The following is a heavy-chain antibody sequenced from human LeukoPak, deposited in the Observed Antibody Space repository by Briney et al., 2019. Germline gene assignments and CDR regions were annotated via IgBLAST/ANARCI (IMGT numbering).Heavy chain of an antibody. Sequence: PGGSLRLSCAASGFTFSSYSMNWVRQAPGKGLEWVSSISSSSSYIYYADSVKGRFTVSRDNAKNTLYLQMDSLRAEDTAVYYCARAGGSTVSHSDYWGQGTLVTVSS. CDR3: ARAGGSTVSHSDY. D-gene: IGHD4-17*01. J-gene: IGHJ4*02. V-gene: IGHV3-21*01. CDR1: GFTFSSYS. CDR2: ISSSSSYI.